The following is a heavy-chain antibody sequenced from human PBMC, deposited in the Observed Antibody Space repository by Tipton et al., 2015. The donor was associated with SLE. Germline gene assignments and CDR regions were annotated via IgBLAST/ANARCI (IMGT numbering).Heavy chain of an antibody. CDR3: ARGRNHALDV. D-gene: IGHD3-16*01. CDR2: VYYTGNT. V-gene: IGHV4-39*07. Sequence: TLSLTCIVSGDSISSSSYYWGWIRQPPGKGLEWVGTVYYTGNTFYNPSLKSRVTISVDTSKNQFSLHLSSVTPEDTAVYYCARGRNHALDVWGQGTTVTVSS. CDR1: GDSISSSSYY. J-gene: IGHJ6*02.